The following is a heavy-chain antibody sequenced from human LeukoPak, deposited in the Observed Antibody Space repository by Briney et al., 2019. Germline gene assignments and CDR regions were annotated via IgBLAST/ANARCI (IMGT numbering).Heavy chain of an antibody. CDR2: INPSGGST. J-gene: IGHJ4*02. D-gene: IGHD1-1*01. CDR3: ARSWNDGPIWTDY. CDR1: GYTFTSYY. Sequence: GASGRFSCKASGYTFTSYYRHGVGQAPGQGLGWRGIINPSGGSTSYAQKFQGRVTMTRDTSTSTVYMELSSLRSEDTAVYYCARSWNDGPIWTDYWGQGTLVTVSS. V-gene: IGHV1-46*01.